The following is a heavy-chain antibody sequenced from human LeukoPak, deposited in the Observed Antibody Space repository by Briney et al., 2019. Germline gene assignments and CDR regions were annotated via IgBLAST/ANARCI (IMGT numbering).Heavy chain of an antibody. CDR1: GYTFTGYY. Sequence: ASVKVSCKASGYTFTGYYMHWVRQAPGQGLEWMGGIIPIFGTANYAQKFQGRVTITADESTSTAYMELSSLRSEDTAVYYCARANWFDPWGQGTLVTVSS. J-gene: IGHJ5*02. CDR2: IIPIFGTA. V-gene: IGHV1-69*13. CDR3: ARANWFDP.